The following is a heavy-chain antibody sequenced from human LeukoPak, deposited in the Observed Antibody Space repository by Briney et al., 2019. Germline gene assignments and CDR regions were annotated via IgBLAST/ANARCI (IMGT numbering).Heavy chain of an antibody. Sequence: GGSLRLSCAASGFTFSNAWMSWVRQAPGKGLVWVSRINSDGSSTSYADSVKGRFIISRDDSKSTVYLQMNSLRVDDTAMYYCARGPDPVVRGPRRAFDLWGQGTMVTVSS. CDR2: INSDGSST. V-gene: IGHV3-74*01. CDR3: ARGPDPVVRGPRRAFDL. CDR1: GFTFSNAW. J-gene: IGHJ3*01. D-gene: IGHD3-10*01.